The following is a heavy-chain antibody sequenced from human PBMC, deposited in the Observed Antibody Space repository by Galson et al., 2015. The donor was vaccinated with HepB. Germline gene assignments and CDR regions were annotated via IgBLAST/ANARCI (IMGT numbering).Heavy chain of an antibody. CDR3: ARAYMVRGVNHDYYGMDV. V-gene: IGHV3-21*01. CDR1: GFTFSSYS. J-gene: IGHJ6*02. Sequence: SLRLSCAASGFTFSSYSMNWVRQAPGKGLEWVSSISSSSSYIYYADSVKGRFTISRDNAKNSLYLQMNSLRAEDTAVYYCARAYMVRGVNHDYYGMDVWGQGTTVTVSS. CDR2: ISSSSSYI. D-gene: IGHD3-10*01.